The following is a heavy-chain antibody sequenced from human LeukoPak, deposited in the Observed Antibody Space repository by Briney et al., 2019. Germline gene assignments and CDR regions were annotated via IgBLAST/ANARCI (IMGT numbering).Heavy chain of an antibody. D-gene: IGHD1-26*01. Sequence: QPGGSLRLSCAASGFTFDDYAMHWVRQAPGKGLEWVSLISGDGGSTYYADSVKGRFTISRDNSKNSLYLQMNSLRTEDTALYYCAKDATPENGGSYYGTYDYWGQGTLVTVSS. CDR2: ISGDGGST. J-gene: IGHJ4*02. V-gene: IGHV3-43*02. CDR3: AKDATPENGGSYYGTYDY. CDR1: GFTFDDYA.